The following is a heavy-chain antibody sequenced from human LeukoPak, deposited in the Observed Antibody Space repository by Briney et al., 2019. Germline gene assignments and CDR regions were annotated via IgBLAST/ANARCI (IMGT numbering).Heavy chain of an antibody. Sequence: GGSLRLSCAASGFTITSSYMNWVRQAPGKGLEWVSVIYSGGSTYYADSVKGRFTISRDNAKRTVYLQMNSLRAEDTAVYFCARVAVGEYNFHHWGQGTLVTVSS. V-gene: IGHV3-53*01. CDR1: GFTITSSY. D-gene: IGHD6-19*01. CDR3: ARVAVGEYNFHH. J-gene: IGHJ4*02. CDR2: IYSGGST.